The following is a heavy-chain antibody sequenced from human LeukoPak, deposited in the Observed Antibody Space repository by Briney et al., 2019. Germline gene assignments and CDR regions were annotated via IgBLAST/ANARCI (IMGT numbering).Heavy chain of an antibody. CDR3: ARNDYGTYFFDY. CDR1: GFTFSNYA. Sequence: GGSLTLSCAASGFTFSNYAMHWVRQAPGEGLEWVAVISYNEVSKYYADSVKGRFTIIRDNSRNTLFLQMNSLRGEDTAVYYCARNDYGTYFFDYWGQGTLVTVSS. J-gene: IGHJ4*02. CDR2: ISYNEVSK. D-gene: IGHD4-17*01. V-gene: IGHV3-30-3*01.